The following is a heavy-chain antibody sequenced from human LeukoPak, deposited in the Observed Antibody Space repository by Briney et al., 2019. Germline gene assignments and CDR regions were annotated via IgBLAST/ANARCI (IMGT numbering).Heavy chain of an antibody. J-gene: IGHJ5*02. D-gene: IGHD2-15*01. CDR3: ARAPPGYCSGGSCSRPLDL. V-gene: IGHV3-23*01. CDR1: GXTFSSYA. CDR2: ISGSGGST. Sequence: GGSLRLSCAASGXTFSSYAMSWVRQAPGKGLEWVSAISGSGGSTYYADSVKGRFTISRDNSRNTLYLQMSSLRAEDTAVYYCARAPPGYCSGGSCSRPLDLWGQGTLVTVSS.